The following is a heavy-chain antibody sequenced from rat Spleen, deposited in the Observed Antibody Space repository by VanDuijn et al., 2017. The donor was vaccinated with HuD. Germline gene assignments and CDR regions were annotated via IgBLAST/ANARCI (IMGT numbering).Heavy chain of an antibody. CDR2: IRTGGST. Sequence: QVQLKETGPGLVQPTQTLSITCTVSGFSLTSYYMQWVRQTPGKGLEWMGFIRTGGSTEYNSEFKSRLSIDRDTSKNQVFLKMNSLKTEDTGVYYCARGVLPGYNSPFGYWGQGTLVSVSS. CDR1: GFSLTSYY. V-gene: IGHV2-65*01. J-gene: IGHJ3*01. CDR3: ARGVLPGYNSPFGY. D-gene: IGHD1-4*01.